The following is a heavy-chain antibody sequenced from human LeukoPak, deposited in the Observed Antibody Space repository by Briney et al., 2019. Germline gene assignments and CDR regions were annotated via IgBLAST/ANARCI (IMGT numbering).Heavy chain of an antibody. CDR2: IYFSGST. D-gene: IGHD3-22*01. J-gene: IGHJ3*02. CDR3: AGFLVIGAFDI. Sequence: PSETLSLTCTVSGGSISSYYWSWIRQPPGKGLEWIGYIYFSGSTNYNPSLKSRVTISVDTSKNQFSLKLSSVTAADTAVYYCAGFLVIGAFDIWGQGTMATVSS. V-gene: IGHV4-59*01. CDR1: GGSISSYY.